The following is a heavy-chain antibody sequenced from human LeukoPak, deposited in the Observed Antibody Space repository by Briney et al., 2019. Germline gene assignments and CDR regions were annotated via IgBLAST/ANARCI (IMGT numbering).Heavy chain of an antibody. CDR2: VNPNSGGT. V-gene: IGHV1-2*02. J-gene: IGHJ5*02. CDR3: ARGLGTSPFNWFDP. D-gene: IGHD2-2*01. Sequence: ASVKVSCKASGYTFTGYYIHWVRQAPGQGLEWMGWVNPNSGGTNYAQKFQGRVTMTRDTSIGTAYMELSRLRSDDTAVYYCARGLGTSPFNWFDPWGQGTLVTVSS. CDR1: GYTFTGYY.